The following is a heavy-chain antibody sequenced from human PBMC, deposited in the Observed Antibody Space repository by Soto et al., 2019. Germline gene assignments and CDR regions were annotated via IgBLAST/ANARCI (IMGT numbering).Heavy chain of an antibody. J-gene: IGHJ4*02. CDR3: VRVGRLGGY. Sequence: EVQLVESGGGLVQPGGSLRLSCAASGFTFSTYWMSWVRQAPGKGLEWVANIKEDGSEKCYVDSVKGRFTISRDNANNSLYLQTNSLRAEDTAVYYCVRVGRLGGYWGQGTLVTVSS. D-gene: IGHD3-16*01. V-gene: IGHV3-7*03. CDR2: IKEDGSEK. CDR1: GFTFSTYW.